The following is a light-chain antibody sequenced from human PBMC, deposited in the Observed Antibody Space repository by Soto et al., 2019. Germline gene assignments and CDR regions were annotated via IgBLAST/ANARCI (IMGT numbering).Light chain of an antibody. CDR1: QSVSNNY. V-gene: IGKV3-20*01. CDR2: GAS. J-gene: IGKJ1*01. CDR3: QQYGSSGT. Sequence: ETVFSQSPCTLSLSPGERATLSCRASQSVSNNYLAWYQQKPGQAPRLLIYGASNRATGIPDRFSGSGSGTDFTLTISRLEPEDFAVYYCQQYGSSGTFGQGTKVDI.